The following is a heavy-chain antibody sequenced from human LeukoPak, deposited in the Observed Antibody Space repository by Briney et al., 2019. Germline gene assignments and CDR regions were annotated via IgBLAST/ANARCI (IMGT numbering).Heavy chain of an antibody. CDR1: GYTFTSYG. D-gene: IGHD3-3*01. CDR2: IGAYNGNT. J-gene: IGHJ5*02. CDR3: ARDVVKWGRFLEWLRWFDP. V-gene: IGHV1-18*01. Sequence: ASVTVSCTASGYTFTSYGISWVRQAPGQGLEWMGWIGAYNGNTNYAQKLQGRVTMTTDTSTSTAYMELRSLRSDDTAVYYCARDVVKWGRFLEWLRWFDPWGQGTLVTVSS.